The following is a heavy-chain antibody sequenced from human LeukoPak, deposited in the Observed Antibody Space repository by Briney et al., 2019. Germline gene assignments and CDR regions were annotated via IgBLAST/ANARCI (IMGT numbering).Heavy chain of an antibody. Sequence: GGSLRLSCAPSGFTFSSYSMNWVRQAPGKGLEWVSSISSSSSYIYYADSVKGRFTISRDNAKNSLYLQMNSLRAEDTAVYYCARRSRGVTNDFDYWGQGTLVTVSS. V-gene: IGHV3-21*01. D-gene: IGHD3-10*01. CDR3: ARRSRGVTNDFDY. J-gene: IGHJ4*02. CDR2: ISSSSSYI. CDR1: GFTFSSYS.